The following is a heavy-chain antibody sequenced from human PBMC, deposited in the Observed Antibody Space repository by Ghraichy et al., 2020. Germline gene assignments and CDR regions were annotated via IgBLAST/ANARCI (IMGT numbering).Heavy chain of an antibody. J-gene: IGHJ4*02. D-gene: IGHD6-6*01. V-gene: IGHV3-23*01. CDR3: AKTQYGSSSFDY. CDR2: ISGSGGST. Sequence: LSLTCAASGFTFSSYVMSWVRQAPGKGLEWVSAISGSGGSTYYADSVKGRFTISRDNSKNTLYLQMNSLRAEETAVYYCAKTQYGSSSFDYWGQGTLVTVSS. CDR1: GFTFSSYV.